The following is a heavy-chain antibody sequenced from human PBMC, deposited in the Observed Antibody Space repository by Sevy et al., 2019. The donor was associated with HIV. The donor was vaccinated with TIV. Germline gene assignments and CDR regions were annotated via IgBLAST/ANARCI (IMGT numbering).Heavy chain of an antibody. V-gene: IGHV3-15*01. D-gene: IGHD3-16*01. J-gene: IGHJ1*01. Sequence: GGSLRLSCVASGFTFSNVWMSWVRQAPGKGLEWVDHFKSKTDGGTTDYAAPVRGRFTISRDDSKNTLYLQMNSLKTEDTAVYYCTTGGSLFQHWGQGTLVTVSS. CDR2: FKSKTDGGTT. CDR1: GFTFSNVW. CDR3: TTGGSLFQH.